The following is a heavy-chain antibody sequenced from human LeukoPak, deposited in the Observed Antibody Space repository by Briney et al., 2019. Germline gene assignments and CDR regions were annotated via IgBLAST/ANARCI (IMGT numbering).Heavy chain of an antibody. J-gene: IGHJ2*01. CDR3: ARLSHPPPLTSVIYWYFDL. D-gene: IGHD4-17*01. V-gene: IGHV1-2*02. CDR2: INPKSGGR. Sequence: ASVKVSCKASGYTFTGDYIHWVRQAPGQGLEWIGWINPKSGGRKYAQKCMGRVSMTRATSIRTAYTALSRLRSDDTAVYYCARLSHPPPLTSVIYWYFDLWGRGTLVTVSS. CDR1: GYTFTGDY.